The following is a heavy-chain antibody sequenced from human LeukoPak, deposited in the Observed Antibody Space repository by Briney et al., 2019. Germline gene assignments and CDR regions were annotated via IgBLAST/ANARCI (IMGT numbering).Heavy chain of an antibody. V-gene: IGHV4-4*02. CDR3: ARHYDILTGNAFDI. J-gene: IGHJ3*02. D-gene: IGHD3-9*01. CDR1: GGSISSSNW. CDR2: IYHSGST. Sequence: PSETLSLTCAVSGGSISSSNWWSWVRQPPGKGLEWIGEIYHSGSTNYNPSLKSRVTISVDKSKNRFSLKLSSVTAADTAVYYCARHYDILTGNAFDIWGQGTMVTVSS.